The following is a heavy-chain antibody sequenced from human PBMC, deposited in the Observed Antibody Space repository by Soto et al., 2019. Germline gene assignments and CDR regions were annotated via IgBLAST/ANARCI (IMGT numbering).Heavy chain of an antibody. CDR2: ISSSSGYI. J-gene: IGHJ3*01. V-gene: IGHV3-21*01. CDR3: ARDREGVGAGLF. D-gene: IGHD1-26*01. CDR1: GFTFSSYS. Sequence: EVQLVESGGGLVKPGGSLRLSCAASGFTFSSYSMNWVRQAPGKGLEWVSSISSSSGYIYYADSVKGRFTISSDNAKNSLYLQMNSLRAEDPAVYDFARDREGVGAGLFWGQGTMVTVSS.